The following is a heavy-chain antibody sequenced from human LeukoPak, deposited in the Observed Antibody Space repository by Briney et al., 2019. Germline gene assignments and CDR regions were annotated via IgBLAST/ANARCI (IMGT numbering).Heavy chain of an antibody. Sequence: GGSLRLSCAASGFTFSSYTMNRVRQAPGKGLEWVSSISSSSSYIFYADSVKGRFTISRDNAKNSLYLQMNSLRVEDTAVYYCARFLKTGYWAQYYYFDLWGRGTPVTVSS. V-gene: IGHV3-21*01. D-gene: IGHD3-9*01. CDR3: ARFLKTGYWAQYYYFDL. CDR2: ISSSSSYI. J-gene: IGHJ2*01. CDR1: GFTFSSYT.